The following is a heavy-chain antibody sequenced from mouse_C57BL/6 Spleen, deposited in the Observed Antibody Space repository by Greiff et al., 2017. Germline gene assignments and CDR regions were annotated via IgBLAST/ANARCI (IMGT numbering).Heavy chain of an antibody. J-gene: IGHJ4*01. CDR1: GYTFTSYW. Sequence: VQLQQPGAELVMPGASVKLSCKASGYTFTSYWMHWVKQRPGQGLEWIGEIDPSDSYTNYNQKFKGKSTLTVDKSSSTAYMQLSSLTSEDSAVYYCAREVGSSGYYAMDYWGQGTSVTVSS. CDR3: AREVGSSGYYAMDY. V-gene: IGHV1-69*01. CDR2: IDPSDSYT. D-gene: IGHD3-2*02.